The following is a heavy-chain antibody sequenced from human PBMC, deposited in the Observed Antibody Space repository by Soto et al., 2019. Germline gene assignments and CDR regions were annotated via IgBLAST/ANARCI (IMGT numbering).Heavy chain of an antibody. CDR3: ARPAATVIFYSGMDV. D-gene: IGHD4-17*01. Sequence: GGSLRLSCAASGFTFSYYAMHWVRQAPGKGLEWVAIISFDGSNEHYADSVQGRFTISRDNSENTLYLQMNSLRADDTAVYYCARPAATVIFYSGMDVWGQGTTVTVSS. CDR1: GFTFSYYA. CDR2: ISFDGSNE. V-gene: IGHV3-30-3*01. J-gene: IGHJ6*02.